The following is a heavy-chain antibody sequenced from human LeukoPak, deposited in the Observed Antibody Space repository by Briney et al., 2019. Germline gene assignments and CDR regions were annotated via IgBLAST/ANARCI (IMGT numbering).Heavy chain of an antibody. J-gene: IGHJ4*02. D-gene: IGHD1-26*01. Sequence: SVKVSCKASGGTFSSYAISWVRQAPGQGLEWMGRIIPILGIANYAQKFQGRVTITADKSTSTAYMELRSLRSDDTAVYYCARVSQWELLPDYWGQGTLVTVSS. CDR3: ARVSQWELLPDY. CDR1: GGTFSSYA. CDR2: IIPILGIA. V-gene: IGHV1-69*04.